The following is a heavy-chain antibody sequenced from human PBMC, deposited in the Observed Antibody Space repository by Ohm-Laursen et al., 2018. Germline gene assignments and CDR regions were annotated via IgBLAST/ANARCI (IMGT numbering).Heavy chain of an antibody. CDR2: IWYDGSNK. J-gene: IGHJ4*02. D-gene: IGHD2-2*01. Sequence: SLRLSCAASGFTFSSYGMHWVRQAPGKGLEWVAVIWYDGSNKYYADSVKGRFTISRDNTKNTLYLQMNSLRAEDTALYYCASRSPALDYWGQGTPVTVSS. CDR1: GFTFSSYG. V-gene: IGHV3-33*01. CDR3: ASRSPALDY.